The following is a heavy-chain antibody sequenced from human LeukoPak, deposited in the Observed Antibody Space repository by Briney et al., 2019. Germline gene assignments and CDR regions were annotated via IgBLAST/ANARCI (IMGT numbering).Heavy chain of an antibody. J-gene: IGHJ4*02. Sequence: PGGSLRLSCAASGFTFSSFAMSWVRQAPGKGLEWVSAIRGSGRSTYYTDSVRGRFTISRDDSRNTLYLQMNNLRAEDTAVYYCARDLPPYYYDSSGYYLSYWGQGTLVTVSS. CDR2: IRGSGRST. CDR3: ARDLPPYYYDSSGYYLSY. D-gene: IGHD3-22*01. V-gene: IGHV3-23*01. CDR1: GFTFSSFA.